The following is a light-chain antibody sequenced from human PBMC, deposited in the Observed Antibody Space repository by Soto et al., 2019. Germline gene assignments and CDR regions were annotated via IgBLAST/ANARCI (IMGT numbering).Light chain of an antibody. CDR3: SSYTSSSTRGAV. Sequence: QSALTQPASVSGSPGQSITISCTGTSSDVGGCNDVSWYQQHPGKAPKLLIYDVSNRPSGVSNRFSGSKSGNTASLTITGRQDEDEADYYCSSYTSSSTRGAVFGGGTKLTVL. CDR1: SSDVGGCND. V-gene: IGLV2-14*01. CDR2: DVS. J-gene: IGLJ2*01.